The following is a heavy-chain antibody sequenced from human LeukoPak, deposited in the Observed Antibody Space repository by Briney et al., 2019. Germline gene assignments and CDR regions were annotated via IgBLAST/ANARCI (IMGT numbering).Heavy chain of an antibody. Sequence: SQTLSLTCAVSGGSISSGGYSWSWIRQPPGKGLEWIGYIYHSGSTYYNPSLKSRVTTSVDRSKNQFSLKLSSVTAADTAVYYCARGDGDYYGSGEFYFDYWGQGTLVTVSS. CDR1: GGSISSGGYS. V-gene: IGHV4-30-2*01. CDR2: IYHSGST. D-gene: IGHD3-10*01. J-gene: IGHJ4*02. CDR3: ARGDGDYYGSGEFYFDY.